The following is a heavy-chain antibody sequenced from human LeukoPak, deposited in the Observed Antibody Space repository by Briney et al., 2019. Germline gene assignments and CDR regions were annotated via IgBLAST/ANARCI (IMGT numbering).Heavy chain of an antibody. J-gene: IGHJ6*02. CDR2: IYSGGST. CDR3: AKAPVWNYYYGLDV. D-gene: IGHD2-21*01. Sequence: GGSLRLSCAASGFTVSSNYMSWVRQAPGKGLEWVSVIYSGGSTYYADSVKGRFTISRDNSKNTLYLQMNSLRAEDTAVYYCAKAPVWNYYYGLDVWGQGTTVTVSS. CDR1: GFTVSSNY. V-gene: IGHV3-66*02.